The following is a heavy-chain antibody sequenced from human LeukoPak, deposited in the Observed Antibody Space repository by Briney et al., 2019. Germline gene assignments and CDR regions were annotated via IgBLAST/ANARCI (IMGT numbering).Heavy chain of an antibody. V-gene: IGHV4-59*01. J-gene: IGHJ5*02. CDR1: GGSISGYY. CDR2: IYYSGST. D-gene: IGHD6-13*01. CDR3: ARDHSSSWYRWFDP. Sequence: PSETLSLTCTVSGGSISGYYWSWIRQPPGKGLEWIGYIYYSGSTNYNPSLKSRVTISVDTSKNQFSLKLSSVTAADTAVYYCARDHSSSWYRWFDPWGQGTLVTVSS.